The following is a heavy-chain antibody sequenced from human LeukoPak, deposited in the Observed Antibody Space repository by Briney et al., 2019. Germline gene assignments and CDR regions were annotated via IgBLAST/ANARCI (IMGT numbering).Heavy chain of an antibody. D-gene: IGHD2-15*01. CDR3: ARGTHCSGGSCYHFDY. V-gene: IGHV4-59*01. Sequence: PSETLSLICTVSGGSISSYYWSWIRQPPGKGLEWIGYIYYSGSTNYNPSLKSRVTISVDTSKNQFSLKLSSVTAADTAVYYCARGTHCSGGSCYHFDYWGQGTLVTVSS. CDR1: GGSISSYY. CDR2: IYYSGST. J-gene: IGHJ4*02.